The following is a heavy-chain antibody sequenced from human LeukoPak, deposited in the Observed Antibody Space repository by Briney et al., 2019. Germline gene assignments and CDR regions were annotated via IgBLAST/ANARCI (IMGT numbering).Heavy chain of an antibody. CDR2: ISYDGINK. CDR1: GFTFSSC. J-gene: IGHJ4*02. Sequence: GGSLRLSCAASGFTFSSCMHWVRQAPGKGLEWVAVISYDGINKYYADSVKGRFTISRDTSKNTLYLQMNSLRAEDTAVYYCAKRAQVTAISPYFDYWGQGTLVTVSS. V-gene: IGHV3-30-3*02. D-gene: IGHD2-21*02. CDR3: AKRAQVTAISPYFDY.